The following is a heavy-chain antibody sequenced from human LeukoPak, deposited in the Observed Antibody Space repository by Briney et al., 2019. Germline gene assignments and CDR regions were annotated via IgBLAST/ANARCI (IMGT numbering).Heavy chain of an antibody. J-gene: IGHJ4*02. CDR3: ASGLATSPFDY. V-gene: IGHV1-2*02. D-gene: IGHD3/OR15-3a*01. CDR1: RYTFTGYY. CDR2: VNPNSGDT. Sequence: ASVKVSCKASRYTFTGYYMHWVRQAPGQGLEWMGLVNPNSGDTNYLEKFQGRVTMSWDTSISTAYMELTRLTSDDTAVYYCASGLATSPFDYWGQGTLVTVSS.